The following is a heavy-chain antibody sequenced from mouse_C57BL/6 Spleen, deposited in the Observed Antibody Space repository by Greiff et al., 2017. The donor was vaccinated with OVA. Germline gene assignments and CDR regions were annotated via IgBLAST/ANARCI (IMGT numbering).Heavy chain of an antibody. J-gene: IGHJ4*01. Sequence: VQLQQSGPELVKPGASVKISCKASGYAFSSSWMNWVKQRPGKGLEWIGRIYPGDGDTNYNGKFKGKATLTADKSSSTAYMQLSSLTSEDSAVYFCARGDGYPYAMDYWGQGTSVTVSS. D-gene: IGHD2-3*01. CDR3: ARGDGYPYAMDY. CDR2: IYPGDGDT. V-gene: IGHV1-82*01. CDR1: GYAFSSSW.